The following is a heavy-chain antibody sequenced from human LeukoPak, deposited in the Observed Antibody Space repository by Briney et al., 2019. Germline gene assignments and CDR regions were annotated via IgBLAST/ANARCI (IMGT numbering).Heavy chain of an antibody. V-gene: IGHV3-30*18. CDR1: GFTFSSYG. D-gene: IGHD3-22*01. CDR2: ISSDGSNK. Sequence: GGSLRLSCAASGFTFSSYGMHWVRQAPGKGLEWVAVISSDGSNKYYADSVKGRFTISRDNSKNTLFLQMNSLRAEDTAVYYCAKDPYYYDTSGYNGDYWGQGTLVTVSS. J-gene: IGHJ4*02. CDR3: AKDPYYYDTSGYNGDY.